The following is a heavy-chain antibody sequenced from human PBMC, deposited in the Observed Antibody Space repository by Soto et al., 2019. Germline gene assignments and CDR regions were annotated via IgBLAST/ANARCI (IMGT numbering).Heavy chain of an antibody. Sequence: GGSLRLSCAASGFTFRNYAMNWVRQAPGKGLEWVSVIGGSVDKTQYADSVKGRFTISRDNSKNTLYLQMSSLRAEDTAVYYCAKDRSPQIYCGGECYPYGTDVWGQGTTVTVSS. J-gene: IGHJ6*02. V-gene: IGHV3-23*01. CDR2: IGGSVDKT. D-gene: IGHD2-21*01. CDR3: AKDRSPQIYCGGECYPYGTDV. CDR1: GFTFRNYA.